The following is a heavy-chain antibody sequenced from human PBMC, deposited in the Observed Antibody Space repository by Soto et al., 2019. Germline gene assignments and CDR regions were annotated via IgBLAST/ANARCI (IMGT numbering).Heavy chain of an antibody. CDR2: NHHSGTT. CDR3: AGRGTTVTTPAFDD. V-gene: IGHV4-4*02. CDR1: GGSISSSNW. J-gene: IGHJ4*02. D-gene: IGHD4-17*01. Sequence: QVQLQGSGPGLVRPSGTLSLTCVVSGGSISSSNWWSWVRQPPEKGLEWIGENHHSGTTNYNPTLKSRATMSIDKAKNQFSLKVSSVTAADTAVYYCAGRGTTVTTPAFDDWGQGAQVTVSS.